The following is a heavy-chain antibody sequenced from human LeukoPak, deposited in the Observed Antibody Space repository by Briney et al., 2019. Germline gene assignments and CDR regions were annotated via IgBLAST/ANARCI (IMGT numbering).Heavy chain of an antibody. CDR1: GGSISNFY. J-gene: IGHJ6*03. CDR2: FYYSGST. V-gene: IGHV4-59*12. D-gene: IGHD2-2*01. Sequence: PSETLSLTCTVSGGSISNFYWSWIRQPPGKGLEWIGYFYYSGSTKYNPSLKSRVTMSVDTSKNQFSLKLSSVTAADTAVYYCARDIGVVPTAIQNYYYYMDVWGKRTTVTVSS. CDR3: ARDIGVVPTAIQNYYYYMDV.